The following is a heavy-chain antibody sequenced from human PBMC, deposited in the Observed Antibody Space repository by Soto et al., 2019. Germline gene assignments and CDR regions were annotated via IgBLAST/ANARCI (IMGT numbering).Heavy chain of an antibody. Sequence: ASVKVSCKASGGTFSSYAISWVRQAPGQGLEWMGGIIPIFGTANYAQKFQGRVTITADESTSTAYMELSSLRSEDTAVYYCARQYYYDSSGYYPSDYYGMDVWGQGTTVTVSS. D-gene: IGHD3-22*01. CDR3: ARQYYYDSSGYYPSDYYGMDV. V-gene: IGHV1-69*13. J-gene: IGHJ6*02. CDR2: IIPIFGTA. CDR1: GGTFSSYA.